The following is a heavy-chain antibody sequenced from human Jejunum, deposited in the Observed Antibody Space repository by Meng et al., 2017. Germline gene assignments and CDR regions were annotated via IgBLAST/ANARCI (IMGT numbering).Heavy chain of an antibody. J-gene: IGHJ4*02. CDR1: GYIFKNYA. CDR3: ARERQTSGEDY. Sequence: QVPLVQSAAEVKEPGASVKVSCKASGYIFKNYAMQWVRQAPGQRLDWIGWINTDNGDTQYSQTFQGRVTITRDTSASTTYMELSSLRSEDTAVYFCARERQTSGEDYWGQGTLVTVFS. D-gene: IGHD2-15*01. CDR2: INTDNGDT. V-gene: IGHV1-3*04.